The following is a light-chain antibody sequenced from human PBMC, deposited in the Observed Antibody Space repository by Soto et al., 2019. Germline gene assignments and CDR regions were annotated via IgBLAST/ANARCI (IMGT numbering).Light chain of an antibody. CDR3: QQTDSFPLS. CDR2: AAS. V-gene: IGKV1D-12*01. Sequence: DIQMTQSPSSVPASVGDRVTITCRASQGIRSWLAWYRQKPGKAPKLLIFAASSLQSGVPSRFSGRGSGTEFTLTISSLQPEDFATYYCQQTDSFPLSFGGGTKVDIK. J-gene: IGKJ4*01. CDR1: QGIRSW.